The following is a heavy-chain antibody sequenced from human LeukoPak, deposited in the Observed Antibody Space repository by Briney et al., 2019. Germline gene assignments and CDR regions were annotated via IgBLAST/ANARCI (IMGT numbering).Heavy chain of an antibody. CDR1: GFSFSSYG. CDR2: IWSDGRNK. D-gene: IGHD4-17*01. V-gene: IGHV3-33*01. Sequence: GRSLRLSCAVSGFSFSSYGMHWVRQAPGKGLEWVAVIWSDGRNKFYADSVKGRFTVSRDNSKNTLFLQMSSLRADDTALYYCAREVTNDAFDIWGQGTMVTVSS. CDR3: AREVTNDAFDI. J-gene: IGHJ3*02.